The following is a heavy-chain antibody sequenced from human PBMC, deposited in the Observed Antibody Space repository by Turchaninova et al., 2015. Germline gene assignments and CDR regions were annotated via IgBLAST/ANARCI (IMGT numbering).Heavy chain of an antibody. D-gene: IGHD3-10*01. J-gene: IGHJ4*02. CDR1: GFTFSGSA. CDR2: IGSKAHGYPK. CDR3: TSGYYYGSGRLDY. V-gene: IGHV3-73*02. Sequence: EVQLVASGGGLVQPGGSLKLSCAASGFTFSGSARHWVRPDCGTGRGGVGGIGSKAHGYPKACASSLKVSVPYSRDDSKTPAYLQMNSLNSEDTAVYYCTSGYYYGSGRLDYWGQGTLVTVSS.